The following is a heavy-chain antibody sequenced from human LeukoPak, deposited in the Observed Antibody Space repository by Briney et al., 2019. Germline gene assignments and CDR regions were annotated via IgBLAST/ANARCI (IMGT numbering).Heavy chain of an antibody. CDR3: ARDEAGQGY. V-gene: IGHV4-34*01. CDR2: INHSGST. CDR1: GGSFSGYY. Sequence: SETLSLTCAVYGGSFSGYYWSWIRQPPGKGLEWIGEINHSGSTNYNPSLKSRVTISVDTSKNQFSLKLSSVTAADTAVYYCARDEAGQGYWGQGTLVTVSS. J-gene: IGHJ4*02.